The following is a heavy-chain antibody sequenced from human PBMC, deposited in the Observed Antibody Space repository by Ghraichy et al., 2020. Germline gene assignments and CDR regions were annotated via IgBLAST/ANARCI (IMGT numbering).Heavy chain of an antibody. CDR3: ARNQYPSSGYYMGLYH. CDR2: ISSSSSYI. D-gene: IGHD3-22*01. Sequence: GGSLRLSCAASGFIFSSYSMNWVRQAPGKGLEWVSYISSSSSYIYYADSVKGRFTISRDNAKNSLYLQMNSLRAEDTAVYYCARNQYPSSGYYMGLYHWGHGTLFTVPS. J-gene: IGHJ4*03. V-gene: IGHV3-21*01. CDR1: GFIFSSYS.